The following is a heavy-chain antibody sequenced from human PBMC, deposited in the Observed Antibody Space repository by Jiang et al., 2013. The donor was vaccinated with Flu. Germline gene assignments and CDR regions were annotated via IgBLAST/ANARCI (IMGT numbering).Heavy chain of an antibody. CDR1: GGSMSFYY. V-gene: IGHV4-59*01. Sequence: LLKPSETLSLTCTVSGGSMSFYYWTWLRQPPGKGLEWIGYIYYSGNTKYNPSLKSRVAISVDTSKNQFSLKLSSVTAADTAVYYCARSPYNSAWYTFDSWGQGTLVTVSS. D-gene: IGHD6-19*01. CDR2: IYYSGNT. CDR3: ARSPYNSAWYTFDS. J-gene: IGHJ4*02.